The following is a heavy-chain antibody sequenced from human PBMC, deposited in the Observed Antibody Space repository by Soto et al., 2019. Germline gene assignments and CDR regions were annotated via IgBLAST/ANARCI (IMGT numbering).Heavy chain of an antibody. CDR1: GYYISSGYY. Sequence: ASETLSLTCGVSGYYISSGYYWGWIRQPPGKGLEWIGSIYHSGNTYYNPSLKSRVTISVDTSKNQVCLKMSSVTAADTAVYYCVRGLEGAVSGVYNFDYWGQGALVTVSS. J-gene: IGHJ4*02. V-gene: IGHV4-38-2*01. CDR2: IYHSGNT. D-gene: IGHD6-19*01. CDR3: VRGLEGAVSGVYNFDY.